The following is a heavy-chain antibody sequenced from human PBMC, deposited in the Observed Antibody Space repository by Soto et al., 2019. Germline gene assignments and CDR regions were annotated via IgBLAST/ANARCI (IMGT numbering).Heavy chain of an antibody. V-gene: IGHV3-30-3*01. Sequence: QVQLVESGGGVVQPGRSLRLSCAASGFTFSSYAMHWVRQAPGKGLEWVAVISYDGSNKYYADSVKGRFTISRDNSKNTRYLQMNSRRAEDTAVYYCARHGLTFDYPEDYFDYWGQGTLVTVSS. CDR2: ISYDGSNK. D-gene: IGHD1-20*01. J-gene: IGHJ4*02. CDR1: GFTFSSYA. CDR3: ARHGLTFDYPEDYFDY.